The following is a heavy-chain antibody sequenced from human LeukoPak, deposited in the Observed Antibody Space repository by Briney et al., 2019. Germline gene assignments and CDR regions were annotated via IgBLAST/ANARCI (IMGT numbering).Heavy chain of an antibody. J-gene: IGHJ4*02. CDR2: ISGSSSYI. CDR1: GFTFSSYS. D-gene: IGHD2-15*01. Sequence: GGSLRLSCAASGFTFSSYSMNWVRQAPGKGLEWVSSISGSSSYIYYADSVKGRFTISRDNAKNSLYLQMNSLRAEDTAVYYCARDSDCSGGSCYADFDYWGQGTLVTVSS. V-gene: IGHV3-21*01. CDR3: ARDSDCSGGSCYADFDY.